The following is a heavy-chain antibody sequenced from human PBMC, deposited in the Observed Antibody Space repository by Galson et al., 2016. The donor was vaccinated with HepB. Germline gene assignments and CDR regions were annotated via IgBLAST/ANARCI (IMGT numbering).Heavy chain of an antibody. CDR1: GFTFSDYP. CDR2: INSNGDFT. D-gene: IGHD2-21*01. Sequence: SLRLSCAASGFTFSDYPMTWVRQAPGKGLEWVSTINSNGDFTHYADSVKGRFTISIDNSKRPLSLQMGSLRAEDTAIYYCAREGQSSGHCGAFDWWGQGTLVTV. V-gene: IGHV3-23*01. J-gene: IGHJ4*02. CDR3: AREGQSSGHCGAFDW.